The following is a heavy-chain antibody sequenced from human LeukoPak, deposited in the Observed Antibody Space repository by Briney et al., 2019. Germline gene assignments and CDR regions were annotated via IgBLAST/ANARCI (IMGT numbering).Heavy chain of an antibody. CDR2: INHSGST. Sequence: SETLSLTCAVYGGSFSGYHWSWIRQPPGKGLEWIGEINHSGSTNYNPSLKSRVTISVDTSKNQFSLKLSSVTAADTAVYYCARGFGNVGYCSSTSCPPRRTFDIWGQGTMVTVSS. D-gene: IGHD2-2*01. J-gene: IGHJ3*02. CDR3: ARGFGNVGYCSSTSCPPRRTFDI. CDR1: GGSFSGYH. V-gene: IGHV4-34*01.